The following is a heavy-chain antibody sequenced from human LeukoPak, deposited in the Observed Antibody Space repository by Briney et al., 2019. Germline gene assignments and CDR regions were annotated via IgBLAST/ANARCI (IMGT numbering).Heavy chain of an antibody. D-gene: IGHD6-13*01. CDR2: IYSGGST. CDR3: ARLSSSRTGVFDP. Sequence: PGGSLRLSCAASGFIFNNYAMSWVRQAPGKGLEWVSVIYSGGSTYYADSVKGRFTISRDNSKNTLYLQMNSLRAEDTAVYYCARLSSSRTGVFDPWGQGTLVTVSS. J-gene: IGHJ5*02. CDR1: GFIFNNYA. V-gene: IGHV3-66*04.